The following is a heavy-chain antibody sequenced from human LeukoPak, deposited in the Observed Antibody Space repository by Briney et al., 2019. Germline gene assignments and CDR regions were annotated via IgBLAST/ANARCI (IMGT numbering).Heavy chain of an antibody. CDR3: ARKELLWFGDPNWYFDL. CDR1: GFTFSSYW. D-gene: IGHD3-10*01. J-gene: IGHJ2*01. V-gene: IGHV3-7*01. CDR2: IKEDGSEK. Sequence: GGSLRLSCAASGFTFSSYWMSWVRQAPGKGLEWVANIKEDGSEKYYVDSVKGRFSISRDNAKNSLYLQMNSLRAEDTAVYYCARKELLWFGDPNWYFDLWGRGSLVAVSS.